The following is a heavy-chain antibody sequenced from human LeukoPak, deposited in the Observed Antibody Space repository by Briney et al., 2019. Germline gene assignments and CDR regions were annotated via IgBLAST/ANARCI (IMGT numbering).Heavy chain of an antibody. J-gene: IGHJ6*03. CDR1: GYTFTSYD. CDR2: MNPNSGNT. Sequence: ASVKVSCKASGYTFTSYDINWVRQATGQGLEWMGWMNPNSGNTGYAQKFQGRVTITRNTSISTAYMELSSLRSEDTAVYYCARLRAKDYYYYYMDVWGKGTTVTVSS. CDR3: ARLRAKDYYYYYMDV. V-gene: IGHV1-8*03.